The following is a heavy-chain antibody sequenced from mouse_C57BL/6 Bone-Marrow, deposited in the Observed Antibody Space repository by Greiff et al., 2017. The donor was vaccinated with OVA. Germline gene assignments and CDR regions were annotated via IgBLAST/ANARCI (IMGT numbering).Heavy chain of an antibody. CDR1: GFTFSSYA. CDR2: ISDGGSYT. J-gene: IGHJ2*01. D-gene: IGHD1-1*01. CDR3: AREPYYGSSYPFDY. V-gene: IGHV5-4*01. Sequence: DVMLVESGGGLVKPGGSLKLSCAASGFTFSSYAMSWVRQTPEKRLEWVATISDGGSYTYYPDNVKGRFTISRDNAKNNLYLQMSHLKSEDTAMYYCAREPYYGSSYPFDYWGQGTTLTVSS.